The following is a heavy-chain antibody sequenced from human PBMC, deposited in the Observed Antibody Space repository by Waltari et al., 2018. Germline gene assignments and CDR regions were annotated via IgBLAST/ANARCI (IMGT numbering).Heavy chain of an antibody. CDR3: AGDRAIGLFFDY. V-gene: IGHV4-4*02. Sequence: QVQLQESGHGLVKPSGTLSLPCAVPGDSISGSYWWSWVRQSPEKGLEGIGQVYHSGKTHYNPSLQSRVTISVDKPKNQFSLNLNSVTAADTAVYYCAGDRAIGLFFDYWGRGTLVTVSS. J-gene: IGHJ4*02. D-gene: IGHD2-2*01. CDR1: GDSISGSYW. CDR2: VYHSGKT.